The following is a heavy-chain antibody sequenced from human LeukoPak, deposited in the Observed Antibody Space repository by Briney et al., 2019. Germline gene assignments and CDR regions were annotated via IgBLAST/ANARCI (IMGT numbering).Heavy chain of an antibody. V-gene: IGHV4-59*11. Sequence: PSETLSLTCTVSGGSMSSHYWSWVRQPPGKGLEWIGYLSSSGITNYNPSLKSRVTISVDTSKNQFSLKLSSVTAADTAVYYCARGRAAMVSRLWFDPWGQGTLVTVSS. D-gene: IGHD5-18*01. CDR2: LSSSGIT. CDR1: GGSMSSHY. J-gene: IGHJ5*02. CDR3: ARGRAAMVSRLWFDP.